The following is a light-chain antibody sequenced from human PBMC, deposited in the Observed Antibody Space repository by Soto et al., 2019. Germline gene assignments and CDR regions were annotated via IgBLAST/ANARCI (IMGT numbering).Light chain of an antibody. J-gene: IGKJ2*01. CDR3: QQYGSSPLVI. CDR2: GAS. CDR1: QSVSSSY. Sequence: EIVLTQSPGTLSLSPGERATLSCRASQSVSSSYLAWYQQKPGQAPRLLIYGASTRATGIPDRFSGSGSGTDFTLTISRLEPEDFAVYYCQQYGSSPLVIFGQGTKLEI. V-gene: IGKV3-20*01.